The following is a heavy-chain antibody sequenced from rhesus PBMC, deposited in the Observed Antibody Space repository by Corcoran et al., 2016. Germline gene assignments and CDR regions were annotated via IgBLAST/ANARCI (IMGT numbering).Heavy chain of an antibody. D-gene: IGHD3-16*01. CDR1: GGSISSINW. J-gene: IGHJ3*01. CDR2: IYGSGGST. V-gene: IGHV4-93*01. Sequence: QVQLQESGPAVVKPSETLSLTCAVSGGSISSINWWSWLRLSPGTGLEWIGGIYGSGGSTKYNPSLKSRVTISKDTSKNQFSLKLSSVTAADTAVYYCARLLGYSGSSAFDFWGQGLRVTVSS. CDR3: ARLLGYSGSSAFDF.